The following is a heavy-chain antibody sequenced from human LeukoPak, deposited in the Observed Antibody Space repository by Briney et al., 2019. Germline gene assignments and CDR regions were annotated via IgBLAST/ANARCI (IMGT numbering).Heavy chain of an antibody. Sequence: ASVKVSFKASGYTFTIYGISWVRQAPGQGLEWMGWISAYNGNTNYAQKLQGRVTMTTDTSTSTAYMELRSLRSDDTAVYYCARDGNSGYDYYYYYGMDVWGKGTTVTVSS. D-gene: IGHD5-12*01. V-gene: IGHV1-18*04. CDR3: ARDGNSGYDYYYYYGMDV. CDR2: ISAYNGNT. CDR1: GYTFTIYG. J-gene: IGHJ6*04.